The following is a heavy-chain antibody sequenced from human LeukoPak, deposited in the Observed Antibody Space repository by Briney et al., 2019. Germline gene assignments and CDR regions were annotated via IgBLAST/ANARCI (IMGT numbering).Heavy chain of an antibody. D-gene: IGHD6-13*01. CDR2: ISAYNGNT. CDR3: ARDLGTDQQLIFFDY. J-gene: IGHJ4*02. Sequence: ASVKVSCKASGYTFTSYGISWVRQAPGQGLEWMGWISAYNGNTNYAQKLQGRVTMTTDTSTSTAYMELRSLRSDDTAVYYCARDLGTDQQLIFFDYWGQATLVTVSS. CDR1: GYTFTSYG. V-gene: IGHV1-18*04.